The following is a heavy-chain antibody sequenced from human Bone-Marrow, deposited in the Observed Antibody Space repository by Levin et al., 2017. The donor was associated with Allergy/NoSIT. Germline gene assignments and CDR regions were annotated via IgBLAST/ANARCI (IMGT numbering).Heavy chain of an antibody. CDR3: GRRGGYGSGNYYYIDV. CDR1: GYTFSTYW. Sequence: GESLKISCQGSGYTFSTYWIAWVRQMPGKGLEWMGIIYPGDSDTRYSPSFEGQVTISVDNSINTAYLQWGSLRASDSAMYYCGRRGGYGSGNYYYIDVWGKGTAVTVSS. J-gene: IGHJ6*03. V-gene: IGHV5-51*01. D-gene: IGHD3-10*01. CDR2: IYPGDSDT.